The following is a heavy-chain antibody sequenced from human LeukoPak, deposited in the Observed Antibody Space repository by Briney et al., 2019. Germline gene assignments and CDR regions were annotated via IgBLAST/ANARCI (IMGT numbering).Heavy chain of an antibody. V-gene: IGHV3-9*01. CDR3: ARVEIDYYDSSGKFDY. D-gene: IGHD3-22*01. CDR1: GFTFDDYA. CDR2: ISWNSGSI. Sequence: GRSLRLSCAASGFTFDDYAMHWVRQAPGKGLEWVSGISWNSGSIGYADSVKGRFTISRDNAKNSLYLQMNSLRAEDTAVYYCARVEIDYYDSSGKFDYWGQGTLVTVSS. J-gene: IGHJ4*02.